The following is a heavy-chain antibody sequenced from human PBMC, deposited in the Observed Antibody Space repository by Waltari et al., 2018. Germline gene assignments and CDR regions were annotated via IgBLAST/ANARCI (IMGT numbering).Heavy chain of an antibody. CDR3: ARRVMVRGVIGYYYYYMDV. V-gene: IGHV1-8*03. Sequence: QVQLVQSGAEVKKPGASVKVSCKASGYTFTSYDINWVRQATGQGLEWMGWMNPNSGNTGYAQKFQGRVTITRNTSISTAYMELSSLRSEDTAVYYCARRVMVRGVIGYYYYYMDVWGKGTTVTISS. CDR1: GYTFTSYD. D-gene: IGHD3-10*01. CDR2: MNPNSGNT. J-gene: IGHJ6*03.